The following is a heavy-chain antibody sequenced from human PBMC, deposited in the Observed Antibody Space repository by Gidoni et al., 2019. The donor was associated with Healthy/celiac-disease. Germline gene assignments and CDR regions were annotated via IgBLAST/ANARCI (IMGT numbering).Heavy chain of an antibody. CDR3: AIWYQLLSLPGRSPNWFDP. V-gene: IGHV5-51*01. CDR2: IYPGDSDT. CDR1: GYSFTSSW. Sequence: EVQLVQSGAEVKKPGASLKISCKGSGYSFTSSWIGWVRQMPGKALEWMGIIYPGDSDTRYSPSFQGQVTISADKSISTAYLQWSSLKASDTAMYYCAIWYQLLSLPGRSPNWFDPWGQGTLVTVSS. D-gene: IGHD2-2*01. J-gene: IGHJ5*02.